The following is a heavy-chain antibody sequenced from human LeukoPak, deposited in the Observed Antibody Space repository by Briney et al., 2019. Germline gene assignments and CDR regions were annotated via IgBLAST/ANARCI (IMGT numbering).Heavy chain of an antibody. CDR1: GSTVSSNE. D-gene: IGHD6-19*01. J-gene: IGHJ4*02. CDR2: IRGSGGST. V-gene: IGHV3-23*01. Sequence: PGGSLRLSCAASGSTVSSNEMSWVRQSPGKGLEWVSAIRGSGGSTYYADSVKGRFTISRDNSKNTLYLQMNSLRAEDTAVYYCAKDSLPMGIAVAGSFDYWGQGTLVTVSS. CDR3: AKDSLPMGIAVAGSFDY.